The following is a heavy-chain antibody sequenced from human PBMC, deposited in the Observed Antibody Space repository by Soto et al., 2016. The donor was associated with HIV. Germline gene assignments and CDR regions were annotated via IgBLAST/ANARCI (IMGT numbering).Heavy chain of an antibody. J-gene: IGHJ4*02. CDR2: IDPNSGDT. V-gene: IGHV1-2*02. D-gene: IGHD2-15*01. Sequence: QVQLVQSGAEVKKPGASVKVSCKASGYTFTGYYVHWVRQAPGQGLEWMGWIDPNSGDTKFAQKFQGRVTVTRDTSISTTYMELSSLRSDDTAVYYCARVSGYCSGGNCYPXNWGQGTLVTVSS. CDR1: GYTFTGYY. CDR3: ARVSGYCSGGNCYPXN.